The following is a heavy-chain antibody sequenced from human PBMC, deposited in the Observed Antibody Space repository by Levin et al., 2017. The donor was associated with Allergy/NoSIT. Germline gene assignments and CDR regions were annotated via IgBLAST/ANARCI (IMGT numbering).Heavy chain of an antibody. CDR1: GFTFSSYA. V-gene: IGHV3-23*01. CDR2: ISGSGGST. J-gene: IGHJ4*02. CDR3: AKVDVSRGWTFENYFDY. Sequence: GESLKISCAASGFTFSSYAMSWVRQAPGKGLEWVSAISGSGGSTYYADSVKGRFTISRDNSKNTLYLQMNSLRAEDTAVYYCAKVDVSRGWTFENYFDYWGQGTLVTVSS. D-gene: IGHD6-19*01.